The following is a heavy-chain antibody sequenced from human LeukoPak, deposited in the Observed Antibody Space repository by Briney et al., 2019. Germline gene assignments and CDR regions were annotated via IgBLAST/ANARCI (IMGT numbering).Heavy chain of an antibody. J-gene: IGHJ3*02. V-gene: IGHV4-59*12. CDR2: IYYSGST. Sequence: SETLSLTCTVSGGSISSYYWSWIRQPPGKGLEWIGYIYYSGSTNYNPSLKSRVTMSVDTSKNQFSLKLSSVTAADTAVYYCARDELLGGEAFDIWGQGTMVTVSS. CDR1: GGSISSYY. D-gene: IGHD3-10*01. CDR3: ARDELLGGEAFDI.